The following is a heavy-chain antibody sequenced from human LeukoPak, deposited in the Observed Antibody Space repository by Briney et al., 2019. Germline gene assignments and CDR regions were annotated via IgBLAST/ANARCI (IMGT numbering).Heavy chain of an antibody. D-gene: IGHD2-21*02. J-gene: IGHJ4*02. CDR1: GFNISPYS. Sequence: PGGSLRLSCAASGFNISPYSLSWLRQTPGKGLEWVAYINKDGSEKAYVDSVKGRFTISRDNAKGSLYLQLNSLSAEDTGVYYCARGFQRGDFPVWGQGTLFTVSS. CDR3: ARGFQRGDFPV. V-gene: IGHV3-7*01. CDR2: INKDGSEK.